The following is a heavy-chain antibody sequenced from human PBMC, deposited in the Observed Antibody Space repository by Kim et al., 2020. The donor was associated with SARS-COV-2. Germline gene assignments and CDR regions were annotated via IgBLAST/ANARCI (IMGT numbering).Heavy chain of an antibody. D-gene: IGHD3-22*01. Sequence: NNYAATVKGRFTISRDNSKNPRYLQMNSLRAEDTAVYYCARDSSGYYSAWGQGTLVTVSS. V-gene: IGHV3-33*01. J-gene: IGHJ5*02. CDR2: N. CDR3: ARDSSGYYSA.